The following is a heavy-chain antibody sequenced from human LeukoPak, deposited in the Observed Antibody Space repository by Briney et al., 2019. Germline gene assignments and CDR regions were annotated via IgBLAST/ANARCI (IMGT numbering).Heavy chain of an antibody. J-gene: IGHJ5*02. CDR1: GITFRSYG. D-gene: IGHD4-17*01. V-gene: IGHV3-30*18. CDR3: AKGARGDTVTSIVGLNWFDP. Sequence: GRSLRLSCAASGITFRSYGMHWVSQAPGKGLEWVAVISYDGSHKYYADSVKGRFSISRDNSKNTLYLQMNSLRADDTAVYYCAKGARGDTVTSIVGLNWFDPWGQGTLVTVSS. CDR2: ISYDGSHK.